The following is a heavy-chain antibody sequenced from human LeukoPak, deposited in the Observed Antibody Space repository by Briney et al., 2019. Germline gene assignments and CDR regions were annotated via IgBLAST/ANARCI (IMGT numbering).Heavy chain of an antibody. D-gene: IGHD3-10*01. CDR1: GFTFSNYG. CDR2: VSYDGNKK. Sequence: GGSLRLSCAASGFTFSNYGMHWVRQAPCKGLEWLAFVSYDGNKKYYADSVTGRFTISRDNSKNTLSLQMNSLRPEDTAVYYCANLVRASLIQEEYWGQGTLVIVSS. CDR3: ANLVRASLIQEEY. V-gene: IGHV3-30*18. J-gene: IGHJ4*02.